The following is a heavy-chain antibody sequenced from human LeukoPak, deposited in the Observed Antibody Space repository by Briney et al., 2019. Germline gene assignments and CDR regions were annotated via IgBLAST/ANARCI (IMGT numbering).Heavy chain of an antibody. V-gene: IGHV4-39*07. Sequence: SETLSLTCTVSGGSISSSYYYWGWIRQPPGKGLEWIGSLHYSGSTNYNPSLKSRVTISVDTSKNQFSLKLSSVTAADTAVYYCAREERYYYGMDVWGQGTTVTVSS. CDR2: LHYSGST. CDR3: AREERYYYGMDV. D-gene: IGHD5-24*01. CDR1: GGSISSSYYY. J-gene: IGHJ6*02.